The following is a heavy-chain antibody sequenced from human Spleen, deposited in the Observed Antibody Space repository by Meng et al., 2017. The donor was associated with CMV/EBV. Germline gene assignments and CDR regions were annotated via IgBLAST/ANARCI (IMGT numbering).Heavy chain of an antibody. CDR3: ARFLCCSSSGSPYAFDI. CDR1: GFTFDDYA. D-gene: IGHD2-2*01. Sequence: GGSLRLSCAASGFTFDDYAMHWVWQAPGKGLEWVSSISSSSSYIYYTDSVKGRFTISRDNAKNSLYLQMNSLRAEDTAVYYCARFLCCSSSGSPYAFDIWGQGTVVTVSS. J-gene: IGHJ3*02. CDR2: ISSSSSYI. V-gene: IGHV3-21*04.